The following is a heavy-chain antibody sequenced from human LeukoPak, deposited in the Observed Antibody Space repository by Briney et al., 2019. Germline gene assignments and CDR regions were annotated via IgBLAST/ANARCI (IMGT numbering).Heavy chain of an antibody. Sequence: PGGSLGLSCAASGFTFSSYAMSWVRQAPGKGLEWVSAISGSGGSTYYADSVKGRFTISRDNSKNTLYLQMNSLRAEDTAVYYCAKDGIVVVPAAIGDYYYGMDVWGQGTTVTVSS. CDR1: GFTFSSYA. V-gene: IGHV3-23*01. CDR3: AKDGIVVVPAAIGDYYYGMDV. D-gene: IGHD2-2*01. J-gene: IGHJ6*02. CDR2: ISGSGGST.